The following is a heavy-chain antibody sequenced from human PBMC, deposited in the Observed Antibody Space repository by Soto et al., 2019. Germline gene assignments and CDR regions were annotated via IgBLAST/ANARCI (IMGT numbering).Heavy chain of an antibody. Sequence: SETLSLTCTVSCGSIGSHYWSWIRQRPGKGLEWIGYISYSGNTNYNPSLKSRVTISLDTSKNQFSLKLSSVTAADTAVYYCARRDWNEAFDIWGQGTMVNVSS. J-gene: IGHJ3*02. V-gene: IGHV4-59*11. D-gene: IGHD1-1*01. CDR3: ARRDWNEAFDI. CDR2: ISYSGNT. CDR1: CGSIGSHY.